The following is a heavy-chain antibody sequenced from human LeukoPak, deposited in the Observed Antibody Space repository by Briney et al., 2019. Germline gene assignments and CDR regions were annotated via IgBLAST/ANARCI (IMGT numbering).Heavy chain of an antibody. J-gene: IGHJ4*02. V-gene: IGHV3-74*01. Sequence: HPGGSLRLSCAASGFTFSNYWMHWVRRAPGKGLVWVSRIKSDGSSAIYADFVKGRFTISRDNAKNTLYLQMDGLRAEDTAVYYCTTRLQNHFDYWGQGTQVTVSS. CDR1: GFTFSNYW. CDR3: TTRLQNHFDY. CDR2: IKSDGSSA. D-gene: IGHD4-11*01.